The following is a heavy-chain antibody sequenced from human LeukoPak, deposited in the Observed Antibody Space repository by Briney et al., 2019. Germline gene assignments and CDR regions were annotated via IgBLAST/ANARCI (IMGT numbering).Heavy chain of an antibody. J-gene: IGHJ4*02. D-gene: IGHD3-10*01. CDR3: AKTPPIGRFGELSETARDY. CDR1: GFTFSKYA. Sequence: GGSLRLSCAASGFTFSKYAMSWVRQAPGKGLEWVSAISGSGGSTYYADSVKGRFTISRDNSKNTLYLQMNSLRAEDTAVYYCAKTPPIGRFGELSETARDYWGQGTLVTVSS. CDR2: ISGSGGST. V-gene: IGHV3-23*01.